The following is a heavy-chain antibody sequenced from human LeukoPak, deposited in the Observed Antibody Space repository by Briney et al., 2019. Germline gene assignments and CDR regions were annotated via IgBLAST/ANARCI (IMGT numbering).Heavy chain of an antibody. J-gene: IGHJ5*02. V-gene: IGHV4-34*01. Sequence: SETLSLTCAVYGGSFSGYYWSWIRQPPGKGLEWIGEINHSGSTNYNPSLKSRVTISVDPSKNQFSLKLSSVTAADTAVYYCARGRRSSTSNTTNWFDPWGQGTLVTVSS. D-gene: IGHD2-2*01. CDR1: GGSFSGYY. CDR2: INHSGST. CDR3: ARGRRSSTSNTTNWFDP.